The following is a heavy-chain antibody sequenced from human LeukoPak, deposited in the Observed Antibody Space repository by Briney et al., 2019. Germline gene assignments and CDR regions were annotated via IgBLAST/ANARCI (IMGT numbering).Heavy chain of an antibody. CDR3: AKARDGYFDY. CDR1: GFTFSSYG. Sequence: GGSLRLSCAASGFTFSSYGMHWVRQAPGKGLEWVAVIPYDGSNKYYADSVKGRFTISRDNSKNTLYLQMNSLRAEDTAVYYCAKARDGYFDYWGQGTLVTVSS. CDR2: IPYDGSNK. J-gene: IGHJ4*02. V-gene: IGHV3-30*18.